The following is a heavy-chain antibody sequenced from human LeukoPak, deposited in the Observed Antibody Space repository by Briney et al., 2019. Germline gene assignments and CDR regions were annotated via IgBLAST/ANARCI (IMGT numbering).Heavy chain of an antibody. CDR3: ARDRPYYDSSGYSLDY. J-gene: IGHJ4*02. D-gene: IGHD3-22*01. CDR2: ISSSGSTI. CDR1: GFTFSDYY. Sequence: PGGSLRLSCAASGFTFSDYYVSWIRQAPGKGLEWVSYISSSGSTIYYADSVKGRFTIPRDNAKNSLYLQMNSLRAEDTAVYYCARDRPYYDSSGYSLDYWGQGTLVTVSS. V-gene: IGHV3-11*01.